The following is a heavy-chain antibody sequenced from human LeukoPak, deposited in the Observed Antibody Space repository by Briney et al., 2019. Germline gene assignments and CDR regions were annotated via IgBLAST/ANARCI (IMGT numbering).Heavy chain of an antibody. Sequence: ASVKVSCKASGYTFTSYGSSWVRQAPGQGVEWMGWISAYNGNTKEAPKLQSRVTMTTDTSTSKAYMELRSLRSDDTAVYYCARDDGVRWFDPWGQGTLVTVSS. CDR3: ARDDGVRWFDP. J-gene: IGHJ5*02. D-gene: IGHD4-17*01. V-gene: IGHV1-18*01. CDR1: GYTFTSYG. CDR2: ISAYNGNT.